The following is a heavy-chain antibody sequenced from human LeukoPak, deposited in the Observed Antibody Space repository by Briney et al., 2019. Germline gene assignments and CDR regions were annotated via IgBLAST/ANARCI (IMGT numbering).Heavy chain of an antibody. CDR2: IYTSGST. CDR1: GGSIISYY. Sequence: SSETLSLACTVSGGSIISYYWSWIRQPAGKGLEWIGRIYTSGSTNYNPSLKSRVTMPVDTSKNQFSLKLSSVTAADTAVYYCARRNRGYSGYDKGMDVWGQGTTVTVSS. D-gene: IGHD5-12*01. CDR3: ARRNRGYSGYDKGMDV. V-gene: IGHV4-4*07. J-gene: IGHJ6*02.